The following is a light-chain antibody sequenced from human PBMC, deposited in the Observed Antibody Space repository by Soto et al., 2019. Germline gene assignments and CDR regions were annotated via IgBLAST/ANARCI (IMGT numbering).Light chain of an antibody. CDR3: QEYIQWPPGM. CDR1: QFVSSR. Sequence: DIVVTQSPATLSASPGERVTLSCRASQFVSSRLAWYQRRPGQVPRLLIYDTSTRAPGISARFSGSGSGTEFTLTIGSLQSEDFAGYYCQEYIQWPPGMFGPGTTVDIK. V-gene: IGKV3-15*01. CDR2: DTS. J-gene: IGKJ1*01.